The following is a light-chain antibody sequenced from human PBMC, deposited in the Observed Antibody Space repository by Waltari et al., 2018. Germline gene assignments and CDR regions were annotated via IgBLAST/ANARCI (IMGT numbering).Light chain of an antibody. J-gene: IGLJ2*01. CDR2: DDT. Sequence: YVLTQPPSVSVAPGQTARITCGGSNIGSKSVHWHQQTPGRAPILVVYDDTDRPSGISGRFSGSNAGNTATLSISGVEAGDEADYYCQVWDSRTDHVIFGGGTKLTVL. V-gene: IGLV3-21*02. CDR1: NIGSKS. CDR3: QVWDSRTDHVI.